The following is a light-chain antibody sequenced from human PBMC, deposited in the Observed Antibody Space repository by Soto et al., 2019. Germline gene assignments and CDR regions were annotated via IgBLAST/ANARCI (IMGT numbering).Light chain of an antibody. CDR1: QSVSSSY. CDR3: QQYGRSPT. Sequence: EIVLTQSPGTLSLSPGERATLSCRASQSVSSSYLAWYQQKPGQAPRLLIYGASSRATGIPDRFSGSGSGTDFTLTISRLEPEDFAVYYCQQYGRSPTFGGGAKV. CDR2: GAS. V-gene: IGKV3-20*01. J-gene: IGKJ4*01.